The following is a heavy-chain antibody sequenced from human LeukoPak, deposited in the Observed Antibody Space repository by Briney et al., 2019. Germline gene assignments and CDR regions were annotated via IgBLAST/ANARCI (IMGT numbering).Heavy chain of an antibody. V-gene: IGHV3-23*01. J-gene: IGHJ4*02. D-gene: IGHD3-10*01. CDR3: ARTYYYGSGSYYGPYDY. CDR2: ISGSGGST. Sequence: GGSLRLSCAASGFTFSSYAMSWVRQAPGKGLEWVSAISGSGGSTNYADSVKGRFTISRDNSKNTLYLQMNSLRAEDTAVYYCARTYYYGSGSYYGPYDYWGQGTLVTVSS. CDR1: GFTFSSYA.